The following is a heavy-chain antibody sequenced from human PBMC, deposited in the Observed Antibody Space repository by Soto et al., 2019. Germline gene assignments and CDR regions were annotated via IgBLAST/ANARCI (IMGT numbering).Heavy chain of an antibody. CDR1: GFTVSNNY. CDR3: AVWPNRGY. Sequence: VQLVESGGDLVQPGGSLRLSCAASGFTVSNNYMSWVRQAPGKGLEWVSLIYSSGGTYYDDYVKCRFTISRDNSRNTLYLQMNGLRVEDTAVYYCAVWPNRGYWGEGTLVTVSP. J-gene: IGHJ4*02. V-gene: IGHV3-66*01. CDR2: IYSSGGT. D-gene: IGHD3-10*01.